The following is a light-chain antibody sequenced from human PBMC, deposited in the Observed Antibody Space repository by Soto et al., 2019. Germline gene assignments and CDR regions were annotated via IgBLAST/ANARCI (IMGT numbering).Light chain of an antibody. CDR1: QSISGN. J-gene: IGKJ4*01. V-gene: IGKV3-15*01. Sequence: EIVMTQSPATLSVSPGEGATLSCRASQSISGNLAWYQQKPGLAPRLLMYHTSTRATGVPARFSGSGSGTEFSLTISSLQSEDSAVYYCQRYDNWPLTFGGGTKVEIK. CDR2: HTS. CDR3: QRYDNWPLT.